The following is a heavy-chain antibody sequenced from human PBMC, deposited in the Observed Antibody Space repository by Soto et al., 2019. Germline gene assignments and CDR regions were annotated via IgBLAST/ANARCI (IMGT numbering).Heavy chain of an antibody. D-gene: IGHD1-26*01. CDR3: AREDVGETQGLFHY. CDR1: SGSISSFY. J-gene: IGHJ4*02. CDR2: VSSTGST. Sequence: PSETLSLTCTVSSGSISSFYWSWIRQPAGKGLEWIGRVSSTGSTNYNPSLKSRVTMSVDTSKSQFSLELSSVTAADTAVYYCAREDVGETQGLFHYWRQGTLVTVSS. V-gene: IGHV4-4*07.